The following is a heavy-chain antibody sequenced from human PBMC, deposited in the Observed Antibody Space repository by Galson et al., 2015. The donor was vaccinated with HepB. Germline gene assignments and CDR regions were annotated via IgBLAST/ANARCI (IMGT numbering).Heavy chain of an antibody. CDR3: ARSPLFYYDGSTYYYYYGMDV. J-gene: IGHJ6*02. V-gene: IGHV1-3*01. CDR1: GYTFTNYA. Sequence: SVKVSCKASGYTFTNYALHWVRQAPGQRLEWMGWINAGNGDTVYSQKFQDGVTITRDTSASTAYMELSSLKSEDTAVYYCARSPLFYYDGSTYYYYYGMDVWDQGTTVTVSS. D-gene: IGHD3-22*01. CDR2: INAGNGDT.